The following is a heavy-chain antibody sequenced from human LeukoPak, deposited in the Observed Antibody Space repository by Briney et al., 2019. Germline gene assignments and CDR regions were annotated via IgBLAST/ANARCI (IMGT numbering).Heavy chain of an antibody. D-gene: IGHD5-18*01. Sequence: GGPLRLSCAASGFTFSSYAMSWVRQAPGKGLDGVSFITTTSGTLHYADSVRGRFTISRVNAKNSLYMQLNSLRDEDKAVYYCARGSPGMAYFDCWGQGTLVTVAS. J-gene: IGHJ4*02. CDR1: GFTFSSYA. CDR2: ITTTSGTL. V-gene: IGHV3-48*02. CDR3: ARGSPGMAYFDC.